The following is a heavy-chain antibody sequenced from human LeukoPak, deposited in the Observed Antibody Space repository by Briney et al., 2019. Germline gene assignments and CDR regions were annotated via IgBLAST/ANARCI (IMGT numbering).Heavy chain of an antibody. J-gene: IGHJ4*02. Sequence: PGGSLRLSCAASGITFSSYAMSWVRQAPGKGLEWVSAISGSAGSTYYADSVKGRFTISRDNSKNTLYLQMNSLRAEDTAVYYCARGDVYQLWPHLDYWGQGTLVTVSS. CDR2: ISGSAGST. CDR1: GITFSSYA. D-gene: IGHD5-18*01. CDR3: ARGDVYQLWPHLDY. V-gene: IGHV3-23*01.